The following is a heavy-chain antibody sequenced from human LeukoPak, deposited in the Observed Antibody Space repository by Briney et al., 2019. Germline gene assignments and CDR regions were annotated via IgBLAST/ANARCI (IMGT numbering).Heavy chain of an antibody. CDR3: ARPRSGYYLDGYDV. CDR2: ISYDGSHK. V-gene: IGHV3-30*03. J-gene: IGHJ3*01. D-gene: IGHD3-3*01. Sequence: PGSSLRLSCATSGITFISYGMHWVRQAPGKGLEWVAVISYDGSHKYYADSVKGRFTISRDDAKKSLYLKMNSLGDEDTAVYYCARPRSGYYLDGYDVWGQGTMVTVSS. CDR1: GITFISYG.